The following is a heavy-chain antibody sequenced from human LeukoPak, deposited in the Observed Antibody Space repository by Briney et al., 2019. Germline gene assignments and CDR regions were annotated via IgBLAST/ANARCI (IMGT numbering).Heavy chain of an antibody. CDR3: ARHDHSIYSGYYN. CDR2: IYPGDSDT. D-gene: IGHD3-3*01. J-gene: IGHJ4*02. V-gene: IGHV5-51*01. Sequence: TGESLKISCKGSGYSFTSYWIGWVRPMPGKGLEWMGIIYPGDSDTRYSPSFQGQVTISADKSISTAYLQWSSLKASDTAMYYCARHDHSIYSGYYNWGQGTLVTVSS. CDR1: GYSFTSYW.